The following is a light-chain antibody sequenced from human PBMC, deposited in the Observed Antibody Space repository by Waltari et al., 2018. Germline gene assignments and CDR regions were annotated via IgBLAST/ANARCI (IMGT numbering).Light chain of an antibody. CDR1: TSDVGTYNL. Sequence: QSALTQPASVSGTPGQPTTIPCTGTTSDVGTYNLVSWYQQHPGKAPKLMVCEVIKRPSGVSDRFSGSKSSNTASLTISGLQAEDEADYYCCSYAGSGTYVFGTGTKVTVL. J-gene: IGLJ1*01. CDR2: EVI. CDR3: CSYAGSGTYV. V-gene: IGLV2-23*02.